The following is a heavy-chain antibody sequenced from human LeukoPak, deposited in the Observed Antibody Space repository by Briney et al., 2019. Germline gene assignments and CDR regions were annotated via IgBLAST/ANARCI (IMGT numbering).Heavy chain of an antibody. CDR3: ARYSGSSGRFDY. V-gene: IGHV4-38-2*02. Sequence: SETLSLTCSVSGYSISSGYYWGWIRQAPGKGLEWIGNLYHSGSTYYNPSLKSRVSISVDTSKNQFSLNLSSVTAADTAVYYCARYSGSSGRFDYWGQGTLVTVSS. D-gene: IGHD1-26*01. J-gene: IGHJ4*02. CDR1: GYSISSGYY. CDR2: LYHSGST.